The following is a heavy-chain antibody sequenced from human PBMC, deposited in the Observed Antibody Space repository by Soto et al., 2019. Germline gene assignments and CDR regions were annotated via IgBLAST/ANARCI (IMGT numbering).Heavy chain of an antibody. CDR3: AKERYCSGGSCYSFLYYYGMDV. Sequence: GGSLRLSCAASGFTFSSYGMHWLRQAPGKGLEWVAVISYDGSNKYYADSVKGRFTISRDNSKNTLYLQMNSLRAEDTAVYYCAKERYCSGGSCYSFLYYYGMDVWGQGTTVTVSS. J-gene: IGHJ6*02. CDR2: ISYDGSNK. CDR1: GFTFSSYG. V-gene: IGHV3-30*18. D-gene: IGHD2-15*01.